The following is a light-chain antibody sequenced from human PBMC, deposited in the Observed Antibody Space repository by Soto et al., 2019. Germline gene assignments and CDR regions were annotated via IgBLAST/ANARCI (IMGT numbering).Light chain of an antibody. Sequence: EIVLTQSPGTLSLSPGERATLSCWASQVIRYNNLAWYRQRPGQAPRLLIYGASTRAAGIPDRFSGGGSGTCFTLTISRLEPDDFAVYYCQQYCTSPLTFGGGTKVEIK. CDR3: QQYCTSPLT. CDR1: QVIRYNN. CDR2: GAS. V-gene: IGKV3-20*01. J-gene: IGKJ4*01.